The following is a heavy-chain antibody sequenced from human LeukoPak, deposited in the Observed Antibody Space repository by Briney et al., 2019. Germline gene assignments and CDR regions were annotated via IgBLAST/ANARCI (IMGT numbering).Heavy chain of an antibody. V-gene: IGHV3-30*19. CDR1: GFTFSSYG. D-gene: IGHD3-3*01. J-gene: IGHJ4*02. CDR3: ARERTYYDFWSGIDY. CDR2: ISYDGSNK. Sequence: HTGGSLRLSCAASGFTFSSYGMHWVRQAPGKGLEWVAVISYDGSNKYYADSVKGRFTISRDNSKNTLYLQMNSLRAEDTAVYYCARERTYYDFWSGIDYWGQGTLVTVSS.